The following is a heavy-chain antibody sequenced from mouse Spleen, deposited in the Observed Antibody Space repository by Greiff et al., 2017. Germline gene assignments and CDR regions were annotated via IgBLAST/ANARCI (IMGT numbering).Heavy chain of an antibody. CDR3: ARGGYDHYYYAMDY. J-gene: IGHJ4*01. Sequence: QVQLKQSGPGLVAPSQSLSITCTVSGFSLTSYGVHWVRQPPGKGLEWLVVIWSDGSTTYNSALKSRLSISKDNSKSQVFLKMNSLQTDDTAMYYCARGGYDHYYYAMDYWGQGTSVTVSS. CDR2: IWSDGST. CDR1: GFSLTSYG. V-gene: IGHV2-6*02. D-gene: IGHD2-2*01.